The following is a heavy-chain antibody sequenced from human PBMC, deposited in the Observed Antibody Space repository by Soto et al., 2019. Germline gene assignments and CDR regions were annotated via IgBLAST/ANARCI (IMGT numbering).Heavy chain of an antibody. CDR2: FYPGDSTS. Sequence: GESLKISCRTSGYSFISYWVAWVRQKPGKGLEWMGTFYPGDSTSTYSPSFQGQVTISVDKSISTAYLHLSSLKASDTAMYYCARIIGYCRNNDCSWTFDIWGQGTTVTVSS. D-gene: IGHD2-2*03. V-gene: IGHV5-51*01. CDR1: GYSFISYW. J-gene: IGHJ3*02. CDR3: ARIIGYCRNNDCSWTFDI.